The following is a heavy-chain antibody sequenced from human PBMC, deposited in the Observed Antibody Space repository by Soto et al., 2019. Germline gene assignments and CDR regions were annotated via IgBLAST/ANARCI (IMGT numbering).Heavy chain of an antibody. Sequence: HPVGSLRLSCAASGFSFSSYGMHWVRQVPGQGPEWVAVISYDGSKETYADSVKGRFTISRDNSKNTLYLQMNSLRVEDTALYYCAKEGRQWLTYYYYGMDVWGQGTSVTVSS. D-gene: IGHD6-19*01. J-gene: IGHJ6*01. CDR3: AKEGRQWLTYYYYGMDV. CDR1: GFSFSSYG. CDR2: ISYDGSKE. V-gene: IGHV3-30*18.